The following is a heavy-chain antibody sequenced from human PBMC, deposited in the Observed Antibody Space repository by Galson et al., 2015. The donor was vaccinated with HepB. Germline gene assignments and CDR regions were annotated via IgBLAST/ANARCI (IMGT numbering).Heavy chain of an antibody. J-gene: IGHJ4*02. CDR2: ISAYNGNT. D-gene: IGHD6-19*01. V-gene: IGHV1-18*01. Sequence: SVKVSCKASGYTFTSYGISWVRQAPGQGLEWMGWISAYNGNTNYAQKLQGKVTMTTDTSTSTAYMELRSLRSDDTAVYYCASGIAVAGSDSGVFDYWGQGTLVTVSS. CDR3: ASGIAVAGSDSGVFDY. CDR1: GYTFTSYG.